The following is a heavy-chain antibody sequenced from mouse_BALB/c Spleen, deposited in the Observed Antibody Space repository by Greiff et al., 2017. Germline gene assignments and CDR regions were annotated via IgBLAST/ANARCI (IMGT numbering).Heavy chain of an antibody. D-gene: IGHD2-14*01. J-gene: IGHJ4*01. CDR1: GFTFSDYY. CDR3: ARHGYSYYAMDY. CDR2: ISDGGSYT. V-gene: IGHV5-4*02. Sequence: DVKLVESGGGLVKPGGSLKLSCAASGFTFSDYYMYWVRQTPEKRLEWVATISDGGSYTYYPDSVKGRFTISRDNAKNNLYLQMSSLKSEDTAMYYCARHGYSYYAMDYWGQGTSVTVSS.